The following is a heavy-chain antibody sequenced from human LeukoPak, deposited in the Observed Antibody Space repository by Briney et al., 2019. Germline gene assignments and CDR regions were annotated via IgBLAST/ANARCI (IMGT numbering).Heavy chain of an antibody. CDR2: ISGSGGST. CDR1: GFTFSSYA. D-gene: IGHD4-23*01. V-gene: IGHV3-23*01. J-gene: IGHJ4*02. CDR3: VKGPNSVDD. Sequence: GGSLRLSCAASGFTFSSYAMRWVRQAPGKGLEWVSVISGSGGSTYYADSVKGRFTISRDNSKNTLYLQMNSLRAEDTAVYYCVKGPNSVDDWGQGTLVTVSS.